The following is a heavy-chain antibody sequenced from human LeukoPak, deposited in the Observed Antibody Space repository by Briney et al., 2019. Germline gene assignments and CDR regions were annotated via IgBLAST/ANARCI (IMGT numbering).Heavy chain of an antibody. CDR1: GGSISSGGYS. V-gene: IGHV4-30-2*01. CDR2: INHSGST. CDR3: ASVAHSSSWYSGY. D-gene: IGHD6-13*01. Sequence: SETLSLTCAVSGGSISSGGYSWSWIRQPPGKGLEWIGEINHSGSTNYNPSLKSRVTISVDTSKNQFSLKLSSVTAADTAVYYCASVAHSSSWYSGYWGQGTLVTVSS. J-gene: IGHJ4*02.